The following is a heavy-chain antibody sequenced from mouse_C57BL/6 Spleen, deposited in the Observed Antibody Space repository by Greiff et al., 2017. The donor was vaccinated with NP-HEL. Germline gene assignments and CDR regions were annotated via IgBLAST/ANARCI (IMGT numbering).Heavy chain of an antibody. D-gene: IGHD4-1*01. V-gene: IGHV1-50*01. CDR1: GYTFTSYW. Sequence: VQLQQPGAELVKPGASVKLSCKASGYTFTSYWMQWVKQRPGQGLEWIGEIDPSDSYTNYNQKFKGKATLTVDTSSSTAYMQLSSLTSEDSAVYYCARGELGREDYFDYWGKGTTLTVSS. CDR2: IDPSDSYT. J-gene: IGHJ2*01. CDR3: ARGELGREDYFDY.